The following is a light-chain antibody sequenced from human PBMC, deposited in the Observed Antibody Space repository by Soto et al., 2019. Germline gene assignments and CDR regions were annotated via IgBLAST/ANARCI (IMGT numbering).Light chain of an antibody. CDR1: SSNIGAGYD. CDR3: QSYDSSLRV. J-gene: IGLJ3*02. CDR2: GNS. V-gene: IGLV1-40*01. Sequence: QAVVTQPPSVSGAPGQRVTISCTGSSSNIGAGYDVHWYQQLPGTAPNLLIYGNSNRPSGVPDRFSGSKSGTSASLAITGLQAEDEADYYCQSYDSSLRVFGGGTKLTVL.